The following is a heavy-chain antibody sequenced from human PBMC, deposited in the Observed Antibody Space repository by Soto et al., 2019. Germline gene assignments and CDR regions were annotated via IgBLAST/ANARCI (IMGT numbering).Heavy chain of an antibody. CDR2: IYYSGST. CDR1: GGSISNSSYY. D-gene: IGHD3-9*01. CDR3: ARQTIEYDYDILTGPIDY. J-gene: IGHJ4*02. V-gene: IGHV4-39*01. Sequence: SETLCLTCTVSGGSISNSSYYWGWIRQPPGKGLEWIGSIYYSGSTYYNPSLKSRVTISVDTSKNQFSLKLSSVTAADTAVYYCARQTIEYDYDILTGPIDYWGQGTLVTLSS.